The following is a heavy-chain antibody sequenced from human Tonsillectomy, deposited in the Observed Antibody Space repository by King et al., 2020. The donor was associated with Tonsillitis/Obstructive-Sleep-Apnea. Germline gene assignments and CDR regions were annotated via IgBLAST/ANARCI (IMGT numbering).Heavy chain of an antibody. D-gene: IGHD3-3*01. CDR1: GFAFDDFA. Sequence: VQLVESGGGLVQPGRSLRLSCAASGFAFDDFAMHWVRQAPGKGLEWVSGISWNSGNIGYADSVKGRFTISRDNAKNSLYLQMNSLRAEDTALYYCTKDQYYDFWSGYCFDYWGQGTLVTVSS. CDR3: TKDQYYDFWSGYCFDY. J-gene: IGHJ4*02. V-gene: IGHV3-9*01. CDR2: ISWNSGNI.